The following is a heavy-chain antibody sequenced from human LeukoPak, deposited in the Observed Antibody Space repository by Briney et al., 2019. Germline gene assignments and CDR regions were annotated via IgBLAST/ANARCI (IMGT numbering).Heavy chain of an antibody. V-gene: IGHV4-34*01. J-gene: IGHJ4*02. CDR3: ARAGGYGLIDY. Sequence: PSETLSLTCAVYGGSFSGYYWSWIRQPPGKGLEWIGEINHSGSTNYNPSLKSRVTISVDTSKNQFSLKLSSVTAADTAVYYCARAGGYGLIDYWGQGTMVTVSS. CDR2: INHSGST. D-gene: IGHD5-18*01. CDR1: GGSFSGYY.